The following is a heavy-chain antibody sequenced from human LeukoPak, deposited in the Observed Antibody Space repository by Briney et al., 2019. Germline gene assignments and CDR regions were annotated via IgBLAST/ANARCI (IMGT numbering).Heavy chain of an antibody. CDR1: GFTFRSYE. J-gene: IGHJ4*02. D-gene: IGHD3-16*01. CDR2: ISSSGSTI. CDR3: TRELWPGDY. V-gene: IGHV3-48*03. Sequence: GGSLRLSCAASGFTFRSYEMNWVRQAPGKGLEWVSYISSSGSTIYYADSVKGRFTISRDNAKNSVYLQMSSLRVEDTAVYYCTRELWPGDYWGQGILVTLSS.